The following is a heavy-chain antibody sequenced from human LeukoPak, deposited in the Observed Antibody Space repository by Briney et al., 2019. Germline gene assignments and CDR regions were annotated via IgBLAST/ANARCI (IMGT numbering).Heavy chain of an antibody. D-gene: IGHD2-15*01. Sequence: GASVKVSCKASGYTFTGYYMHWVRQAPGQGLEWMGWINPNSGGTNYAQKFQGRVTMTRDTSISTAYMELSRLRSDDTAVYYCAALKGGCSGGSCYTDDYFDYWGQGTLVTVSS. CDR2: INPNSGGT. CDR1: GYTFTGYY. CDR3: AALKGGCSGGSCYTDDYFDY. V-gene: IGHV1-2*02. J-gene: IGHJ4*02.